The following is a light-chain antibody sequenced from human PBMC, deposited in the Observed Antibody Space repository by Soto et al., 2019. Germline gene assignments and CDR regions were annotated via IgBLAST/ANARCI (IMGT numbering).Light chain of an antibody. CDR2: DVT. CDR1: SSDVGGYNY. J-gene: IGLJ3*02. Sequence: QSVLTQPASVSGSPGQSITISCTGTSSDVGGYNYVSWYQHHPGKAPKLMIYDVTHRPSGVSNRFSGSKSGNTASLTISGLQAEDEADYYCTSYTTSSPYLVFGGGTKVTVL. V-gene: IGLV2-14*03. CDR3: TSYTTSSPYLV.